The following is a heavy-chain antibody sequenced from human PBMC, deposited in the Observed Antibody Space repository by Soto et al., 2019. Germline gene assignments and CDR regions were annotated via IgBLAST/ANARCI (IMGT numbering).Heavy chain of an antibody. Sequence: QVQLVQSGAEVKKPGASVKVSCKASGYTFTSFDINWVRQATGQGLEWLGWMNPNSGNTGYAQKFQGRVTMTRDTSRSTAYVELSGLRSEDTAVCDCAGGSRYSSGRESLDYWGQGPLVTVAS. J-gene: IGHJ4*02. CDR1: GYTFTSFD. CDR3: AGGSRYSSGRESLDY. V-gene: IGHV1-8*01. CDR2: MNPNSGNT. D-gene: IGHD6-19*01.